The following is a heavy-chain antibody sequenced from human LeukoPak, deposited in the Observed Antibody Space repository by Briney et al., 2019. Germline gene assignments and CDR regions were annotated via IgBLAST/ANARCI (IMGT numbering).Heavy chain of an antibody. CDR1: GFTFSTHW. V-gene: IGHV3-7*05. J-gene: IGHJ4*02. CDR2: IKPDGSEK. CDR3: ARGRMAVAGSYEY. D-gene: IGHD6-19*01. Sequence: PGGSLRLSCAASGFTFSTHWMTWVRQAPGRGLECVANIKPDGSEKHYVDSVEGRFTISRDNAKNSLFLEMNSLRAEDTAVYYCARGRMAVAGSYEYWGQGTLVTVSS.